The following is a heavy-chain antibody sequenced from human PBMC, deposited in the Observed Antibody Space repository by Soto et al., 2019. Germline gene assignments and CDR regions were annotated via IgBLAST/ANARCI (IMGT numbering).Heavy chain of an antibody. CDR2: ISDDGSNK. CDR3: ANIFGYHPWAADGFAG. CDR1: GFTFKSYG. Sequence: GGSLRLSCAASGFTFKSYGMHWVRQAPGKGLEWVAVISDDGSNKYNIASVEGRFTISRDNSKNMVYLQMSSLRVEDTAVYFCANIFGYHPWAADGFAGPGQRSMVTASS. D-gene: IGHD3-3*01. V-gene: IGHV3-30*18. J-gene: IGHJ3*01.